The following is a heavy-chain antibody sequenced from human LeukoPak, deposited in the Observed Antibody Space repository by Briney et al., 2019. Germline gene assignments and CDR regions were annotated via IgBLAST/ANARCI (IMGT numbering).Heavy chain of an antibody. D-gene: IGHD2-2*01. CDR1: GGSISSYY. CDR3: ARLRVGNQLLCRYSSSLCAFDI. V-gene: IGHV4-4*07. CDR2: IYTSGST. Sequence: PSETLSLTCTVSGGSISSYYWSWIRQPAGKGLEWIGRIYTSGSTNYNPSLKSRVTMSVDTSKNQFSLKLTSVTAADTAVYYCARLRVGNQLLCRYSSSLCAFDIWGQGTMVTVSS. J-gene: IGHJ3*02.